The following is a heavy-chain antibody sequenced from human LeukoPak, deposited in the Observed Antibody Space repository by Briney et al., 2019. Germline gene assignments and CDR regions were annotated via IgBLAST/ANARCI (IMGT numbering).Heavy chain of an antibody. CDR2: INHSGST. CDR3: ARRATIFGVVIIVRAFDI. CDR1: GGSFSGYY. Sequence: SVTLSLTCAVYGGSFSGYYWSWIRQPPGKGLEWIGEINHSGSTNYNPSLKSRVTISVDTSKNQFSLKLSSVTAADTAVYYCARRATIFGVVIIVRAFDIWGQGTMVTVSS. D-gene: IGHD3-3*01. J-gene: IGHJ3*02. V-gene: IGHV4-34*01.